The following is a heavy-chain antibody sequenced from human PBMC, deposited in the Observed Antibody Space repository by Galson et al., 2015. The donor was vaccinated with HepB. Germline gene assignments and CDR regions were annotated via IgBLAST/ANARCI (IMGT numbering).Heavy chain of an antibody. CDR3: VRVGLVGAPRYNWFDP. CDR2: INPYSGAT. D-gene: IGHD1-26*01. V-gene: IGHV1-2*06. Sequence: SVKVSCKASGYSFTGYFVHWVRQAPGQGFEWMGRINPYSGATSYVQKFQGRVTLTRDTSISTVYMEMTSLTSDDTAIYYCVRVGLVGAPRYNWFDPWGQGTLVTVSS. J-gene: IGHJ5*02. CDR1: GYSFTGYF.